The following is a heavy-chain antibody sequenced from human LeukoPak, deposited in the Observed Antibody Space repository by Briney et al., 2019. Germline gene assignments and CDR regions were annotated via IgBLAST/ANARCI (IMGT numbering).Heavy chain of an antibody. CDR1: GGSVSSYY. CDR3: ARQTTGTTEYYYGMDV. Sequence: SETLSLTCTVSGGSVSSYYWSWIRQPPGKGLEWIGYIYSSGNTNYNPSLKSRVTISVDTSKNQFSLKLSSVTAADTAVYYCARQTTGTTEYYYGMDVWGQGTTVTVSS. J-gene: IGHJ6*02. V-gene: IGHV4-59*08. D-gene: IGHD1-7*01. CDR2: IYSSGNT.